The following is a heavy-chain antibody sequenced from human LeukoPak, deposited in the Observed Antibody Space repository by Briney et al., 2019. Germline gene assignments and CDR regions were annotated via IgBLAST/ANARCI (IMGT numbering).Heavy chain of an antibody. J-gene: IGHJ4*02. CDR3: ARGVGYFDCLLSY. CDR1: GFTFSSFG. CDR2: ISSSGSHI. V-gene: IGHV3-21*01. D-gene: IGHD3-9*01. Sequence: GGSLRLSCAASGFTFSSFGMNWVRQAPGKGLEWVSSISSSGSHIYYADSVKGRFTISRDNAKNSLYLHMNSLRAEDTAVYYCARGVGYFDCLLSYWGQGALVTVSS.